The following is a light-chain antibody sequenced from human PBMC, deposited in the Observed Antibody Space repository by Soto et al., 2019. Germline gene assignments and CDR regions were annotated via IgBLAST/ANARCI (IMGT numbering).Light chain of an antibody. CDR1: QSVTSN. Sequence: EIVMTQSPATLSVSPGEGATLSCRASQSVTSNLAWYQQQPGQAPRLLIYGTSTRATGIPARLSGSGSRTEFTLPISSLQSEDFAVYYCQRYYNWPYTVGQGTKLEIK. V-gene: IGKV3-15*01. CDR3: QRYYNWPYT. CDR2: GTS. J-gene: IGKJ2*01.